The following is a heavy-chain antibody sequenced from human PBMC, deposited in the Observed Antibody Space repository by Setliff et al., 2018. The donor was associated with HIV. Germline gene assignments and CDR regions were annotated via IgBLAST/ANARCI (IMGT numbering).Heavy chain of an antibody. J-gene: IGHJ4*02. CDR2: ISAYNGNT. Sequence: ASVKVSCKASGYTFTSYGISWVRQAPGQGLEWMGWISAYNGNTNYAQKLQGRVTMTTDTSTSTAYMELRSLRSDDTAVYYCARDLITMVRGVIQDYWGQGTLVTSPQ. V-gene: IGHV1-18*01. CDR1: GYTFTSYG. CDR3: ARDLITMVRGVIQDY. D-gene: IGHD3-10*01.